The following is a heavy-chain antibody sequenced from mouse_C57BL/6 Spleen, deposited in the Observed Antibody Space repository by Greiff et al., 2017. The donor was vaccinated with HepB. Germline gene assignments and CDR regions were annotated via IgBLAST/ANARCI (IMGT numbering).Heavy chain of an antibody. CDR3: ARSDYGSSYHY. D-gene: IGHD1-1*01. CDR2: IHPNSGST. Sequence: VQLQQPGAELVKPGASVKLSCKASGYTFTSYWMHWVKQRPGQGLEWIGMIHPNSGSTNYNEKFKSKATLTVDKSSSTAYMQLSSLTSEDSAVYYCARSDYGSSYHYWGQGTTLTVSS. V-gene: IGHV1-64*01. J-gene: IGHJ2*01. CDR1: GYTFTSYW.